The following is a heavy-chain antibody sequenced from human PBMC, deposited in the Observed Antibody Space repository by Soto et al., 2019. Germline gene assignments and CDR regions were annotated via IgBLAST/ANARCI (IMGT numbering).Heavy chain of an antibody. CDR2: ISGSSSTI. D-gene: IGHD1-1*01. Sequence: PGGSLRLSWAASGFMFGSFSMNWVRQAPGKGLEWISYISGSSSTIFYADSVKGRLTISRDSAKNSLYLQMNSLRDEDTAVYYCARIMLLERRPYYGMDVWGQGTTVTVSS. CDR1: GFMFGSFS. CDR3: ARIMLLERRPYYGMDV. J-gene: IGHJ6*02. V-gene: IGHV3-48*02.